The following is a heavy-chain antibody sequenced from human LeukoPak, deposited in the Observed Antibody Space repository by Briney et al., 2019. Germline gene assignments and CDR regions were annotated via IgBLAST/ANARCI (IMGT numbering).Heavy chain of an antibody. J-gene: IGHJ6*03. CDR3: ARHGSGSFPTYYYYMDV. CDR2: ISAYNGNT. V-gene: IGHV1-18*01. CDR1: GYTFTTYD. D-gene: IGHD3-10*01. Sequence: ASVKVSCKTSGYTFTTYDINWVRQATGQGLEWMGWISAYNGNTNYAQKLQGRVTMTTDTSTSTAYMELRSLRSDDTAVYYCARHGSGSFPTYYYYMDVWGKGTTVTISS.